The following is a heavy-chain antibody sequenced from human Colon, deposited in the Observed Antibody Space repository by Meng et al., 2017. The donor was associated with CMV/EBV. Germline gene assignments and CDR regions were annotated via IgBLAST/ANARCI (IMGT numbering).Heavy chain of an antibody. V-gene: IGHV3-9*01. J-gene: IGHJ4*02. CDR3: ARFGVNKPFDY. CDR2: VNWGGDKI. D-gene: IGHD3-10*01. Sequence: SLKISCVASGFSFDDYAMHWVRQVPGKGLEWVSNVNWGGDKIGYADSVKGRFTISRDNAKNSLYLQMDSLRAADTAVYYCARFGVNKPFDYWGQGTLVTVSS. CDR1: GFSFDDYA.